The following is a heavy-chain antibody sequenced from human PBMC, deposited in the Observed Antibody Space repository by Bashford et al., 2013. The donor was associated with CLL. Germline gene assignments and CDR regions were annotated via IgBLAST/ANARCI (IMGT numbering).Heavy chain of an antibody. CDR3: ASDRNGMDV. Sequence: GGSLRLSCTASGLTFTTYSMNVGSARLRGEGAGGGSHSISSSTFHILRRLSGRGRFTISRDNAKNSLYLQMNSLRAEDTAVYYCASDRNGMDVWGQGTTVTVSS. CDR1: GLTFTTYS. V-gene: IGHV3-21*01. CDR2: ISSSTFH. J-gene: IGHJ6*02.